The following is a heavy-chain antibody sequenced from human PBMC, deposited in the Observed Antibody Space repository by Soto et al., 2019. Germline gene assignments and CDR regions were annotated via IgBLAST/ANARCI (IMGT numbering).Heavy chain of an antibody. CDR2: IRTRPYGGTA. J-gene: IGHJ4*02. CDR1: GFTFSDTW. CDR3: SSAGGTYYSRFDF. V-gene: IGHV3-15*01. D-gene: IGHD1-26*01. Sequence: PGGSLRLSCAPSGFTFSDTWMSWVRPAPGKGPEWVGRIRTRPYGGTADYAAPVKGRFLISRDDSKTTVFLQMDSLKTGDTAVYYWSSAGGTYYSRFDFWGQGTPVTVSS.